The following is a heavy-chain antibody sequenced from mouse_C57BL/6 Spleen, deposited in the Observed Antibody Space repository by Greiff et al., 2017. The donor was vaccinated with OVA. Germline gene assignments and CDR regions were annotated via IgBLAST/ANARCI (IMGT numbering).Heavy chain of an antibody. D-gene: IGHD2-3*01. Sequence: DVMLVESGGGLVQPGGSLKLSCAASGFTFSDYGMAWVRQAPRKGPEWVAFISNLASSIYYAAPVSGRFIITRKKDKNTLYQEMSSLSAEDTAMYYCARRDGYLGYFDVWGTGTTVTVSS. V-gene: IGHV5-15*04. CDR1: GFTFSDYG. J-gene: IGHJ1*03. CDR2: ISNLASSI. CDR3: ARRDGYLGYFDV.